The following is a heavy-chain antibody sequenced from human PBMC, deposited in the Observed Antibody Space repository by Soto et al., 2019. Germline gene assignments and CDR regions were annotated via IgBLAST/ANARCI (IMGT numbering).Heavy chain of an antibody. CDR3: ARSIAAAGNPPSFDY. J-gene: IGHJ4*02. Sequence: GASVKVSCKASGYTFTSYYMHWVRQAPGQGLEWMGIINPSGGSTSYAQKFQGRVTMTRDTSTSTVYMELSSLRSEDTAVYYCARSIAAAGNPPSFDYWGQGTLVTVSS. D-gene: IGHD6-13*01. V-gene: IGHV1-46*01. CDR2: INPSGGST. CDR1: GYTFTSYY.